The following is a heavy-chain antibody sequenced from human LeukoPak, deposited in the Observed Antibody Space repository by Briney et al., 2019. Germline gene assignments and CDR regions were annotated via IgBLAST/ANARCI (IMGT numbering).Heavy chain of an antibody. J-gene: IGHJ5*02. V-gene: IGHV4-34*01. D-gene: IGHD3-3*01. CDR1: GASFSGYY. CDR3: ARGRFLEWLLYNWFDP. CDR2: INHSGST. Sequence: PSETLSLTCAVYGASFSGYYWSWIRQPPGKGLEWIGEINHSGSTNYNPSLKSRVTISVDTSKDQFSLKLSYVTAADTAVYYCARGRFLEWLLYNWFDPWGQGTLVTVSS.